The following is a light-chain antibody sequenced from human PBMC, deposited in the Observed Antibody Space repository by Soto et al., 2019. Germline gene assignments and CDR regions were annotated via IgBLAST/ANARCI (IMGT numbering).Light chain of an antibody. CDR1: NIGSNS. J-gene: IGLJ1*01. Sequence: SYELTQPPSVSVAPGQTAIVTCDGNNIGSNSVHWYQQKPGRAPVLVVYADSDRPSGVPERFSGSHSGNTATLTISRVEAGDEADYYCQVWDSSTDDLYVFGPGTKVTVL. CDR2: ADS. CDR3: QVWDSSTDDLYV. V-gene: IGLV3-21*02.